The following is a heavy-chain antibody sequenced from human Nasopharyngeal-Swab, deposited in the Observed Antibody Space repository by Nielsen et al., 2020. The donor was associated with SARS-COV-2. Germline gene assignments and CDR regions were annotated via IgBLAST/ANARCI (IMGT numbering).Heavy chain of an antibody. D-gene: IGHD3-22*01. Sequence: GESLKISCSASGFVFSSYAMHWVRQAPGRGLEYVSGLSSDGGSTYYADSVKGRFTISRENAKNSLYLQMNSLGAEDTAVYYCLRGDSRDVWGQGTMVTVSS. CDR1: GFVFSSYA. J-gene: IGHJ3*01. V-gene: IGHV3-64*04. CDR3: LRGDSRDV. CDR2: LSSDGGST.